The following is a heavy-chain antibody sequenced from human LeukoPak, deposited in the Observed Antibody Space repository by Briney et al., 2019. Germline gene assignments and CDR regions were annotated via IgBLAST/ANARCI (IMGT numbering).Heavy chain of an antibody. D-gene: IGHD1-20*01. V-gene: IGHV1-2*02. CDR1: GYTFTAYY. Sequence: ASVKVSCKASGYTFTAYYIHWVRQAPGQGLEWMGWINPNSGGTDYAQRFQGRVTMTGDTSISTAYMDLSSLRSDDTAVYYCARGYNWNYFDYWGQGTQVTVSS. J-gene: IGHJ4*02. CDR2: INPNSGGT. CDR3: ARGYNWNYFDY.